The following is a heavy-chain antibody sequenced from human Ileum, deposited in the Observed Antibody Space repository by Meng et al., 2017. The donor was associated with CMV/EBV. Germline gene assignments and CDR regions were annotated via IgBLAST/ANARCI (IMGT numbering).Heavy chain of an antibody. CDR2: ITPYNGKT. Sequence: QVQLLQSGSELKEPGASVKVSCKASGYTFITFGITWVRQAPGQGLEWMGWITPYNGKTDYAQRLQNRVTMTTDTSTNTVYMELRSLRSDDTAVYYCAREEFSAYASTWGQGTLVTVSS. V-gene: IGHV1-18*01. CDR1: GYTFITFG. CDR3: AREEFSAYAST. J-gene: IGHJ5*02. D-gene: IGHD2/OR15-2a*01.